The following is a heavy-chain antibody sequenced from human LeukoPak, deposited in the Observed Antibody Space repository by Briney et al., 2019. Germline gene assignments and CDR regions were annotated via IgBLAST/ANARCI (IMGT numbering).Heavy chain of an antibody. J-gene: IGHJ4*02. D-gene: IGHD3-16*01. CDR2: IDHTGST. V-gene: IGHV4-59*08. CDR3: ARGGLVTTFY. CDR1: DDSISIYY. Sequence: SETLSLTCSVSDDSISIYYWSWIRQPPGKGLEWIGYIDHTGSTNYNPSLNSRVTISRDTSKNQFSLKLSSVTAADTAVYYCARGGLVTTFYWGQGTLVTVSS.